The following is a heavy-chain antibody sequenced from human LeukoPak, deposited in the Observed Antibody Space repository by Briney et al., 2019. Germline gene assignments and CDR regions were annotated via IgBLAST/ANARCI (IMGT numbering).Heavy chain of an antibody. Sequence: GGSLRLSCAASGFTFSSYAMSWVRQAPRKGLEWVSAIIGSGGSTYYADSVKGRFTISRDNSKNTLYLQMNSLRAEDTAVYYCAKLGCGGDCYWYYYYYMDVWGKGTTVTISS. J-gene: IGHJ6*03. D-gene: IGHD2-21*02. CDR2: IIGSGGST. CDR3: AKLGCGGDCYWYYYYYMDV. V-gene: IGHV3-23*01. CDR1: GFTFSSYA.